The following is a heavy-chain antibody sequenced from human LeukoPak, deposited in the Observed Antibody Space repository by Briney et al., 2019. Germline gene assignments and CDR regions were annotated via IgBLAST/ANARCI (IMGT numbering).Heavy chain of an antibody. Sequence: GGSLRLSCAASGFTFSSYAMNWVRQAPGKGLEWVSGISGSGVSTYYADSVKGRFTISRDNSKNTLYLQMNSLRAEDTAVYYCAKDQYGDYPNYGMDVWGKGTTVTVSS. V-gene: IGHV3-23*01. D-gene: IGHD4-17*01. CDR2: ISGSGVST. J-gene: IGHJ6*04. CDR1: GFTFSSYA. CDR3: AKDQYGDYPNYGMDV.